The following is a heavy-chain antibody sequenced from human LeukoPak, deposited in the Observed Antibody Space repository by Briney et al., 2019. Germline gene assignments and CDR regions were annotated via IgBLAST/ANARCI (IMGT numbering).Heavy chain of an antibody. J-gene: IGHJ3*02. D-gene: IGHD6-13*01. Sequence: SETLSRTCSVSGDSISSYYWSWIRQPPGKGLEWIGYIYYSGSTNYNPSLKSRVTISVDTSKNQFSLKLSSVTAADTAVYYCARALRTGSSWYKKGGAFDIWGQGTMVTVSS. V-gene: IGHV4-59*01. CDR3: ARALRTGSSWYKKGGAFDI. CDR1: GDSISSYY. CDR2: IYYSGST.